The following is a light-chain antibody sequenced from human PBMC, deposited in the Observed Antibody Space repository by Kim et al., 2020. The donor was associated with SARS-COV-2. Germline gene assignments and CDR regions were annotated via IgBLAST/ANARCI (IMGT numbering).Light chain of an antibody. J-gene: IGKJ4*01. V-gene: IGKV1-33*01. CDR2: DAS. CDR1: KDINNY. CDR3: QQFGNVPLT. Sequence: SASVGDRVTITCQASKDINNYLNWYQQRPGKAPKLLIYDASSLQTGVPSRFSGSGSGTDFTFTISSLQPEDIATYYCQQFGNVPLTFGGGTKLEI.